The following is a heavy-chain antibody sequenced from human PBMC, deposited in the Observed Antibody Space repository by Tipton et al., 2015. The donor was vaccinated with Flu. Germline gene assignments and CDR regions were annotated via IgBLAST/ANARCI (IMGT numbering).Heavy chain of an antibody. D-gene: IGHD3-10*02. V-gene: IGHV4-39*01. CDR3: ARLSYYDVDLKNFYFDH. CDR2: IYPSGTT. J-gene: IGHJ4*02. CDR1: SGSIRSTNYF. Sequence: TLSLTCTVSSGSIRSTNYFCAWIRQPPGKRLELIGSIYPSGTTYYNPSLKSRVTISVDTSKSQFSLNLRSVTAADTAVYYCARLSYYDVDLKNFYFDHWGQGVLVTVSS.